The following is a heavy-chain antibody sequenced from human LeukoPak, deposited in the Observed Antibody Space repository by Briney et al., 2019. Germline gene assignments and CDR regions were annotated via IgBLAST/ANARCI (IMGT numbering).Heavy chain of an antibody. V-gene: IGHV5-51*01. CDR2: IYPGDSDT. J-gene: IGHJ3*02. Sequence: GESLKISCKGSGYSFTSYWIGWVRQMPGKGLEWMGIIYPGDSDTRYSPSFQGQVTISADKSISTAYLQWSSLKASDTAMYYCATRYCSSTSCYRACDIWGQGTMVTVSS. D-gene: IGHD2-2*01. CDR3: ATRYCSSTSCYRACDI. CDR1: GYSFTSYW.